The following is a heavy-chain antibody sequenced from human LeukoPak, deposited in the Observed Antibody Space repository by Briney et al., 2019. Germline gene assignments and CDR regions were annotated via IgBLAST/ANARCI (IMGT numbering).Heavy chain of an antibody. CDR2: IYSGGST. CDR1: GFTVSSNY. V-gene: IGHV3-66*02. CDR3: ARESMAYYDFD. J-gene: IGHJ4*02. Sequence: GGSLRLSCAASGFTVSSNYMSWVRQAPGKGLEWVSVIYSGGSTYYADSVKGRFTISRDNSKNTLYLQMNRLRAEDTAVYYCARESMAYYDFDWGQGTLVTVSS. D-gene: IGHD3-3*01.